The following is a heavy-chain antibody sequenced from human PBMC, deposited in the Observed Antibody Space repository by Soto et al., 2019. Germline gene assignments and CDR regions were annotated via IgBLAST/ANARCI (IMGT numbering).Heavy chain of an antibody. Sequence: GESLKISCKGSGYSFTSYWISWVRQMPGKGLEWMGRIDPSDSYTNYSPSFQGHVTISADKSISTAYLQGSSLKASDTAMYYCAIYDILTVPDWNHDYWGQGTLVTVSS. J-gene: IGHJ4*02. D-gene: IGHD3-9*01. V-gene: IGHV5-10-1*01. CDR3: AIYDILTVPDWNHDY. CDR1: GYSFTSYW. CDR2: IDPSDSYT.